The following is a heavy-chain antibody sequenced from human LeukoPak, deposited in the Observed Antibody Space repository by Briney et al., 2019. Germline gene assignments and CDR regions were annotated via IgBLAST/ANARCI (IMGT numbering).Heavy chain of an antibody. J-gene: IGHJ4*02. CDR3: ASMNSRQNYYDSSGYFDY. Sequence: GGSLRLSCAASGFTFSSYGMHWVRQAPGKGLEWVAVISYDGSNKYYADSVKGRFTISRDNSKNTLYLQMNSLRAEDTAVYYCASMNSRQNYYDSSGYFDYWGQGTLVTVSS. CDR1: GFTFSSYG. D-gene: IGHD3-22*01. V-gene: IGHV3-30*03. CDR2: ISYDGSNK.